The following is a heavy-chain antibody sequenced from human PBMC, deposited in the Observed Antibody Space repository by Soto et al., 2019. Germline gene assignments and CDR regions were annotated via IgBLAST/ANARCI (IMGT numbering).Heavy chain of an antibody. D-gene: IGHD4-17*01. CDR3: ARTLYGDNVDY. CDR2: IYYSGST. Sequence: SETLSLTCTVSGGSILSYYWSWIRQPPGKGLEWIGYIYYSGSTNYNPSLKSRVTISVDNSKNTLYLQMNSLRAEDTAVYYCARTLYGDNVDYWGQGTLVTVSS. CDR1: GGSILSYY. J-gene: IGHJ4*02. V-gene: IGHV4-59*01.